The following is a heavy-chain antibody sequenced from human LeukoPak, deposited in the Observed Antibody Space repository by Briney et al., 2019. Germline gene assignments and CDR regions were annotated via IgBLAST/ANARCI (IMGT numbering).Heavy chain of an antibody. CDR1: GFSFSTYG. V-gene: IGHV3-33*06. J-gene: IGHJ4*02. CDR2: MWYDGSKD. D-gene: IGHD6-6*01. CDR3: AKDRETYEYTFDY. Sequence: PGGSLRLSCAASGFSFSTYGIHWVRQAPGKGLEWEAVMWYDGSKDYYADSVKGRFTISRDTSKNTLYLQMNNLRAEDTAVYYCAKDRETYEYTFDYWGQGTLVTVSS.